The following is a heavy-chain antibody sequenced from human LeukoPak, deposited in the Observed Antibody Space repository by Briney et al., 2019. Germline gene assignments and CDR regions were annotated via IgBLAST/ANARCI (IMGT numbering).Heavy chain of an antibody. CDR1: GFPFSSYW. CDR2: IKQDGSEK. CDR3: ASGLELDY. J-gene: IGHJ4*02. V-gene: IGHV3-7*03. Sequence: PGVSLRLSCVASGFPFSSYWMRWVRQAPGKGLEWVANIKQDGSEKNYVDSVKGRFTISRDNAKNSLYLQMNSLRAEDTAVYYCASGLELDYWGQGTLVTVSS.